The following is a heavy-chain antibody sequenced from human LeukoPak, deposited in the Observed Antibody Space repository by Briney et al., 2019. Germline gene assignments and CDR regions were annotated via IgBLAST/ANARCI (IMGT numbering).Heavy chain of an antibody. CDR2: ISGSGGST. Sequence: GGSLRLSCAASGFTFSSYSMNWVRQAPGKGLEWVSAISGSGGSTYYADSVKGRFTISRDNSKNTLYLQMNSLRAEDTAVYYCAKGDYYDSSGYYWSAFDIWGQGTMVTVSS. V-gene: IGHV3-23*01. CDR3: AKGDYYDSSGYYWSAFDI. J-gene: IGHJ3*02. D-gene: IGHD3-22*01. CDR1: GFTFSSYS.